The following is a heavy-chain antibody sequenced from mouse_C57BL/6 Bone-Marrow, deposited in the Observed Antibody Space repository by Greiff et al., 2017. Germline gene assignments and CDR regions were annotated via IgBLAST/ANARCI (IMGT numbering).Heavy chain of an antibody. CDR1: GYAFSTYW. Sequence: LMESGASVKISCKVSGYAFSTYWMNWVKQRPGKGLEWIGQIYPGDGDTNYKGKFKSKATQTADKSSSTAYMQLSSLTSEDFAVYFCAIDCDYFDYWGQGTTLTVSS. CDR3: AIDCDYFDY. CDR2: IYPGDGDT. V-gene: IGHV1-80*01. J-gene: IGHJ2*01.